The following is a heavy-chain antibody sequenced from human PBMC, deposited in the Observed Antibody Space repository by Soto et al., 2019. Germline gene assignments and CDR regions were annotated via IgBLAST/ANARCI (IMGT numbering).Heavy chain of an antibody. Sequence: GGSLRLSCAASGFTFSDYYMSWIRQTPGKGLEWVSYISSSGSTIYYADSVKGRFTISRDNAKNSLYLQMNSLRAEDTAVYYCARDDGSGSSQFDYLGQGTLVTVSS. D-gene: IGHD3-10*01. CDR1: GFTFSDYY. J-gene: IGHJ4*02. CDR2: ISSSGSTI. V-gene: IGHV3-11*01. CDR3: ARDDGSGSSQFDY.